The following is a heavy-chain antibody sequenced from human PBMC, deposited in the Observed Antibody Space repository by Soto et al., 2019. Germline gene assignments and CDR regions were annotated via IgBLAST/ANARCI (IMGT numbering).Heavy chain of an antibody. CDR2: ITHGGST. CDR1: SGSFSGYY. V-gene: IGHV4-34*01. Sequence: SETLSLTCAVYSGSFSGYYYSWIRQSPGKGLEWIGEITHGGSTTYSPSLKSRVTMSLDTSKNQFSLNMTSMTAADTAVYYCARGRLFLTASGLAITYFDYWGQGTLVTVSS. J-gene: IGHJ4*02. CDR3: ARGRLFLTASGLAITYFDY. D-gene: IGHD3-3*01.